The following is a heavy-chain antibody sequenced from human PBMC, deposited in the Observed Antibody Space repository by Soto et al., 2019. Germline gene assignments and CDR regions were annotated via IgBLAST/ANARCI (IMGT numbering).Heavy chain of an antibody. J-gene: IGHJ6*02. D-gene: IGHD2-21*02. CDR3: VRHATDHTAYYYSAMDV. V-gene: IGHV4-39*01. CDR1: GDSITTSGYY. CDR2: IYSSGRS. Sequence: PSETLSLTCNVSGDSITTSGYYWDWIRQPPGKGLEWIGSIYSSGRSYYNPSLSSRVTISLDTAKNQIYLKVNSVTAADTAVHYRVRHATDHTAYYYSAMDVWGQGTTVTVSS.